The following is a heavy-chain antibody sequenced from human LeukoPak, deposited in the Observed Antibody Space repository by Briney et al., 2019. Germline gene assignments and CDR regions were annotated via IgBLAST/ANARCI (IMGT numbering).Heavy chain of an antibody. Sequence: SGPTLVKPTQTLTLTCTFSGFSLSTSGVGVGWIRQPPGKALGWIALISWNDDKRYSPSLKSRLTITKDTSKNQVVLTMTNMDPVDTATYYCAHRGEWVTFGGVIVRGYYFDYWGQGTLVTVSS. CDR1: GFSLSTSGVG. V-gene: IGHV2-5*01. CDR2: ISWNDDK. D-gene: IGHD3-16*02. CDR3: AHRGEWVTFGGVIVRGYYFDY. J-gene: IGHJ4*02.